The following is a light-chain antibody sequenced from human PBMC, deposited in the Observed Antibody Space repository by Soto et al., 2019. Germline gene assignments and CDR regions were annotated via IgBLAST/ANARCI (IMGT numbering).Light chain of an antibody. V-gene: IGLV1-40*01. CDR3: LSLDSSLSVV. CDR1: SSNIGAGYD. CDR2: GNT. J-gene: IGLJ2*01. Sequence: QYVLTQPPSVSGAPGQRVTISCTGSSSNIGAGYDVHWYQQLPGRAPKLLIYGNTNRPSGVPDRFSGSKSGTSASLAITGLQAEDEADYYCLSLDSSLSVVFGGGTKLTVL.